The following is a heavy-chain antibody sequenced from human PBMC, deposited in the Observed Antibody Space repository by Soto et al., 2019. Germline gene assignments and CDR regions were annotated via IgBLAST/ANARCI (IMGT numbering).Heavy chain of an antibody. J-gene: IGHJ5*02. CDR1: GYTFTSYG. V-gene: IGHV1-18*01. CDR3: ARGAAAAGTEGWFAP. Sequence: GASVKVSCKASGYTFTSYGISWVRQTPAQGLEWMGWISAYNGNTNYAQKLQGRVTMTTDTSTSTAYMELRSLRSDDTAVYYCARGAAAAGTEGWFAPWGQETLVPLYS. D-gene: IGHD6-13*01. CDR2: ISAYNGNT.